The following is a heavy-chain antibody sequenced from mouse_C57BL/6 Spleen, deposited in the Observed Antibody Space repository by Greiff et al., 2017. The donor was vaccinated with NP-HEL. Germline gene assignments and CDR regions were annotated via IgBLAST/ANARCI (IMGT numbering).Heavy chain of an antibody. CDR1: GYSITSGYD. D-gene: IGHD1-1*01. J-gene: IGHJ1*03. Sequence: EVQRVESGPGMVKPSQSLSLTCTVTGYSITSGYDWHWIRHFPGNKLEWMGYISYSGSTNYNPSLKSRISITHDTSKNHFFLKLNSVTTEDTATYYCARERVYYGSSYWYFDVWGTGTTVTVSS. CDR3: ARERVYYGSSYWYFDV. V-gene: IGHV3-1*01. CDR2: ISYSGST.